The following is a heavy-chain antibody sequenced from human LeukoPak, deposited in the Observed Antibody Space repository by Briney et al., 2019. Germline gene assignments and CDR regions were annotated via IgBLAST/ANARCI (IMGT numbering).Heavy chain of an antibody. J-gene: IGHJ6*02. D-gene: IGHD2-21*02. CDR2: ISGSGGSI. Sequence: GGSLRLSCAASRFTFSSYAMSWVRQAPGKGLEWVSTISGSGGSIYYADSVKGRFTISRDNSKNTLYMQVNSLRAEDTAVYYCAKAGGDYYYYYAMDVWGQGTTVTVSS. CDR3: AKAGGDYYYYYAMDV. V-gene: IGHV3-23*01. CDR1: RFTFSSYA.